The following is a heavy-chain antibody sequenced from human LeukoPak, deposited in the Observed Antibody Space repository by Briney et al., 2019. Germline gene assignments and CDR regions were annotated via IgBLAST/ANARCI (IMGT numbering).Heavy chain of an antibody. V-gene: IGHV3-48*03. CDR2: ISSGGSAI. CDR3: ARDRPSGKITMFRGVALDY. J-gene: IGHJ4*02. D-gene: IGHD3-10*01. Sequence: GGSLRLSCAASGFSFSTYEMNWVRQAPGKGLEWVSYISSGGSAIYYADSVKGRFTISRDNAKNSLYLQMNSLRAEDTAVYYCARDRPSGKITMFRGVALDYWGQGTLVTVSS. CDR1: GFSFSTYE.